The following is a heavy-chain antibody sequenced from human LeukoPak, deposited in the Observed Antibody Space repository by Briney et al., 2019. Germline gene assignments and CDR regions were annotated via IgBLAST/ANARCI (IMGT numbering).Heavy chain of an antibody. CDR2: IIPIFGTA. J-gene: IGHJ6*03. Sequence: SVKVSCKASGGTFSSYAISWVRQAPGQGLEWMGGIIPIFGTANYAQKFQGRVTITADKSTSTAYMELSSLRSEDTAVYYCARVFRSGYYYYYYYMDVWGKGTTVTVSS. D-gene: IGHD3-22*01. CDR1: GGTFSSYA. V-gene: IGHV1-69*06. CDR3: ARVFRSGYYYYYYYMDV.